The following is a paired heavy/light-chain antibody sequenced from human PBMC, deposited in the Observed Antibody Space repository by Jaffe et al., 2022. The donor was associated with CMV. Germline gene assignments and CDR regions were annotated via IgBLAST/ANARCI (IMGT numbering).Heavy chain of an antibody. Sequence: EVQLVESGGGLVQPGRSLRLSCAASGFTFDDYAMHWVRQAPGKGLEWVSGISWNSGSIGYADSVKGRFTISRDNAKNSLYLQMNSLRAEDTALYYCAKTGHGLSMVSYYFDYWGQGTLVTVSS. CDR2: ISWNSGSI. J-gene: IGHJ4*02. D-gene: IGHD2-8*01. V-gene: IGHV3-9*01. CDR3: AKTGHGLSMVSYYFDY. CDR1: GFTFDDYA.
Light chain of an antibody. J-gene: IGLJ2*01. Sequence: SYELTQPPSVSVSPGQTARITCSGDALPKQYAYWYQQKPGQAPVLVIYKDSERPSGIPERFSGSSSGTTVTLTISGVQAEDEADYYCQSADSSGTYRVVFGGGTKLTVL. CDR2: KDS. V-gene: IGLV3-25*03. CDR1: ALPKQY. CDR3: QSADSSGTYRVV.